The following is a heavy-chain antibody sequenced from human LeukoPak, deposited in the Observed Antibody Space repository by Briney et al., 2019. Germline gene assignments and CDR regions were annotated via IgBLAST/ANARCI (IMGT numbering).Heavy chain of an antibody. CDR3: ARAVVVQNAFDI. D-gene: IGHD2-15*01. CDR1: GGSISSGDYC. CDR2: IYYSGST. Sequence: SETLSLTCTVSGGSISSGDYCWSWIRQPPGKGLEWIGYIYYSGSTYYNPSLKSRVTISVDTSKNQFSLKLTSVTAADTAVYYCARAVVVQNAFDIWGQGTMVTVSS. V-gene: IGHV4-30-4*01. J-gene: IGHJ3*02.